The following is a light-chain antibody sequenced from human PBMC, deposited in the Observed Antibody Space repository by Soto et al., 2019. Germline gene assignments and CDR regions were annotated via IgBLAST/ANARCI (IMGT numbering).Light chain of an antibody. V-gene: IGLV1-40*01. CDR3: QSYDSSLSGDV. J-gene: IGLJ1*01. CDR2: DNT. CDR1: SSNIGAGYD. Sequence: QSVLTQPPSVSGAPGQRFTLSCTGSSSNIGAGYDVHWYQQLPRTAPKLLIYDNTNRPSGVPDRFSASKSGTSASLAITGLQAEDEADYYCQSYDSSLSGDVFGTGTKLTVL.